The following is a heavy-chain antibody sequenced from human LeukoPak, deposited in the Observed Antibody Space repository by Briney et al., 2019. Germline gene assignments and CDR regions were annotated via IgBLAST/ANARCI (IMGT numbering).Heavy chain of an antibody. CDR1: GFTFSSYS. D-gene: IGHD4-23*01. J-gene: IGHJ4*02. V-gene: IGHV3-21*01. CDR2: ISSSSYI. Sequence: GGSLRLSCAASGFTFSSYSMNWVRQAPGKGLEWVPSISSSSYIYYADSVKGRFTISRDNAKNSLYLQMNSLRAEDTAVYYCARGGYSTVATPFDYWGQGTLVTVSS. CDR3: ARGGYSTVATPFDY.